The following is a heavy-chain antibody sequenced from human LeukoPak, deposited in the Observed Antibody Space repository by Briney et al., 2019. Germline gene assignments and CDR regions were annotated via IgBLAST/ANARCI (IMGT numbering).Heavy chain of an antibody. CDR1: GGSISSYY. Sequence: SETLSLTCTVSGGSISSYYWSWIRQPAGKGLEWVGHIYTIGSTNYNPSLKSRVTMSIDTSKNQFSLKLSSVTAADTAVYYCARADYDYVWGSYPQPEFYFDYWGQGTLVTVSS. CDR2: IYTIGST. J-gene: IGHJ4*02. V-gene: IGHV4-4*07. CDR3: ARADYDYVWGSYPQPEFYFDY. D-gene: IGHD3-16*02.